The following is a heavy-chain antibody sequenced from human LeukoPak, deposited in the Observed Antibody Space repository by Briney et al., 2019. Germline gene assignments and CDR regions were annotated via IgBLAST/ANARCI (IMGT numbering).Heavy chain of an antibody. J-gene: IGHJ4*02. Sequence: GGSLRLSCAASGFTFSSYAMSWVRQAPGKGLEWVSAISGSGGSTYYADSVKGRFTISRDNSKNTLYLQMNSLRAEDTAVYYCAKDIEGLIVVVPAAKLDYWGQGTLVTVSS. CDR3: AKDIEGLIVVVPAAKLDY. CDR1: GFTFSSYA. V-gene: IGHV3-23*01. CDR2: ISGSGGST. D-gene: IGHD2-2*01.